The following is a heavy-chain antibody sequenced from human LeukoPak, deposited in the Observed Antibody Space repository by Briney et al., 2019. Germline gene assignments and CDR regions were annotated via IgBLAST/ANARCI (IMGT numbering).Heavy chain of an antibody. CDR2: INHSGST. CDR3: ASGRGNRTDNEYYFDY. CDR1: GGSFSGYY. V-gene: IGHV4-34*01. Sequence: SETLSLTCAVYGGSFSGYYWSWIRQPPGKGLEWIGEINHSGSTNYNPSLKSRVTISVDTSKNQFSLKLSSVTAADTAVYYCASGRGNRTDNEYYFDYWGQGALVTVSS. D-gene: IGHD3-16*01. J-gene: IGHJ4*02.